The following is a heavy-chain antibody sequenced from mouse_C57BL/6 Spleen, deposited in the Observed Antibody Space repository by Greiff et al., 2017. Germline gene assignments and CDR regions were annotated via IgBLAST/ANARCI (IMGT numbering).Heavy chain of an antibody. V-gene: IGHV1-80*01. Sequence: VQLQQSGAELVKPGASVKISCKVSGYAFSSYWMNWVKQRPGKGLEWIGQIYPGDGDTNYNGKFKGKATLTADKSSSTAYMQLSSLTSEDSAVYFCARRDSSYGYFDVWGTGTTVTVSS. CDR2: IYPGDGDT. D-gene: IGHD1-1*01. CDR1: GYAFSSYW. CDR3: ARRDSSYGYFDV. J-gene: IGHJ1*03.